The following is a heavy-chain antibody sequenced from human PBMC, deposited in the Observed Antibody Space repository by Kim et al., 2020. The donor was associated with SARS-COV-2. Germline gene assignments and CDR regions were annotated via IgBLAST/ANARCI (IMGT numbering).Heavy chain of an antibody. J-gene: IGHJ4*02. V-gene: IGHV1-8*01. CDR2: SGNT. CDR3: ARNPEGDY. Sequence: SGNTGCAPKFQGRVTMTRNTSISTAYMELSSLRSEDTAVYYCARNPEGDYWGQGTLVTVSS.